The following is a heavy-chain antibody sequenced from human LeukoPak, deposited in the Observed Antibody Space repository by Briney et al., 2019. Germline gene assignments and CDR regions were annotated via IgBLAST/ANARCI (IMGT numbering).Heavy chain of an antibody. Sequence: GGSLRLSCAASGFTFSSYAMSWVRQAPGKGLEWASAISGSGGSTFYADSVKGRFTISRDNSKNTLYLQMNSLKAEDTAVYYCARDRQQLVRGDYFDYWGQGTLVTVSS. D-gene: IGHD6-13*01. V-gene: IGHV3-23*01. CDR2: ISGSGGST. CDR3: ARDRQQLVRGDYFDY. J-gene: IGHJ4*02. CDR1: GFTFSSYA.